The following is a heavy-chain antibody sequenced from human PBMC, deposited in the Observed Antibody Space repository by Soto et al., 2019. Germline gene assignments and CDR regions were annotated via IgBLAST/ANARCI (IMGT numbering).Heavy chain of an antibody. CDR3: ARVAPSGGSVPRLDP. CDR2: INAGNGNT. Sequence: QVQLVQSGAEVKEPGASVRVSCKAFGYTFTAYNIHWLRQAPGQGLEWMGWINAGNGNTRSSRKFQGRAIITRATPATAAYLEVDTLRSEDTAIYYCARVAPSGGSVPRLDPWCQGTLLTVSS. J-gene: IGHJ5*02. D-gene: IGHD3-10*01. CDR1: GYTFTAYN. V-gene: IGHV1-3*01.